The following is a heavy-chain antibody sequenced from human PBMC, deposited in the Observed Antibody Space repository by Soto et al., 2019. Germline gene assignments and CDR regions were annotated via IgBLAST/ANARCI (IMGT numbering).Heavy chain of an antibody. CDR3: ARDQDGPGRDY. CDR2: FDPEDGET. CDR1: GYTLTELS. V-gene: IGHV1-24*01. J-gene: IGHJ4*02. D-gene: IGHD1-26*01. Sequence: GASVKVSCKVSGYTLTELSMHWVRQAPGKGLEWMGGFDPEDGETIYAQKLQGRVTMTTDTSTSTAYMELRSLRSDDTAVYYCARDQDGPGRDYWGQGTLVTVSS.